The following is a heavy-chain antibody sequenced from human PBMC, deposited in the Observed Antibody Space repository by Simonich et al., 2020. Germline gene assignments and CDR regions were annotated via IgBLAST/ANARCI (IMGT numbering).Heavy chain of an antibody. CDR1: GFTFSSYA. CDR2: ISGSGGRT. D-gene: IGHD3-22*01. V-gene: IGHV3-23*01. J-gene: IGHJ3*02. CDR3: AKDLGERITMIVVVIDAFDI. Sequence: GGGLVQPGWSLRLSCAASGFTFSSYAMSWVRQAPGKGLEWVSAISGSGGRTYYADSVKGRFTISRDNSKNTLYLQMNSLRAEDTAVYYCAKDLGERITMIVVVIDAFDIWGQGTMVTVSS.